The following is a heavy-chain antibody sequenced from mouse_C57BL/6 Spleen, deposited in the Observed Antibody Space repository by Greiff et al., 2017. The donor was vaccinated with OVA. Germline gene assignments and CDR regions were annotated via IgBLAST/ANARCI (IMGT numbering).Heavy chain of an antibody. D-gene: IGHD2-4*01. CDR3: ARDDYGAMDD. CDR1: GFTFSDYY. Sequence: EVKVVESEGGLVQPGSSMKLSCTASGFTFSDYYMACVRQVPEKGLAWVANINYDGSSTYYLDSLKSRFLISRDNAKNILYLQMSSLKSEDTATYYGARDDYGAMDDWGQGTSVTVAS. J-gene: IGHJ4*01. CDR2: INYDGSST. V-gene: IGHV5-16*01.